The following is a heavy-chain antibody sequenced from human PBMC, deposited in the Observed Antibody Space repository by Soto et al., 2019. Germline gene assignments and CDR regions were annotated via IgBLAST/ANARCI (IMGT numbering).Heavy chain of an antibody. CDR2: ISYDGSNK. D-gene: IGHD1-26*01. CDR1: GFTFSSYG. V-gene: IGHV3-30*18. CDR3: AKDWEDYYGMDV. J-gene: IGHJ6*02. Sequence: GGSLRLSCAASGFTFSSYGMHWVRQAPGKGLEWVAVISYDGSNKYYADSVKGRFTISRDNSKNTLYLQMNSLRAEDTAVYYCAKDWEDYYGMDVWGQGTTVTVSS.